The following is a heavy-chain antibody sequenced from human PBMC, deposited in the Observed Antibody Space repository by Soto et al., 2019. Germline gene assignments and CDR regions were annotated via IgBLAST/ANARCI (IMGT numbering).Heavy chain of an antibody. V-gene: IGHV1-18*01. CDR1: GYTFTSYG. CDR2: ISAYNGNT. CDR3: ARAGPYCSGGSCYPAYYYYGMDV. D-gene: IGHD2-15*01. J-gene: IGHJ6*02. Sequence: ASVKVSCKASGYTFTSYGISWVRQAPGQGLEWMGWISAYNGNTNYAQKLQGRVTMTTDTSTSTAYMELRSLRSDDTAVYYCARAGPYCSGGSCYPAYYYYGMDVWGQGTTVTV.